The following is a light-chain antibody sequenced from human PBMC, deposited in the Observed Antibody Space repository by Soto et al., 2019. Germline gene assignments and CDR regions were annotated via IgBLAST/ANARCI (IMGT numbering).Light chain of an antibody. CDR3: HQFGDSPQT. Sequence: IVFTESPRTLSLSPEDRATLSCRASQSLSVSYIAWYQQRPGQAPRLLIYGTSTRATGIPDRFSGSGSGTDFTLAISRLEPEDFAVYYCHQFGDSPQTFGQATKADIK. J-gene: IGKJ1*01. CDR1: QSLSVSY. V-gene: IGKV3-20*01. CDR2: GTS.